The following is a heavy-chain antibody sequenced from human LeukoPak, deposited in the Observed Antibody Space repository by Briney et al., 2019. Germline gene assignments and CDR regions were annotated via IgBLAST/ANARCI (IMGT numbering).Heavy chain of an antibody. CDR1: GFTFGTHW. J-gene: IGHJ4*02. Sequence: GGSLTLFCAASGFTFGTHWMSWVRQAPGKGLEWVANIKHDGSEKFYVDSVKGRFTISRDNAKNSLYLQLNSLRDEDTAVYYCARITGLAAANDYWGQGTLATVSS. CDR2: IKHDGSEK. CDR3: ARITGLAAANDY. D-gene: IGHD6-25*01. V-gene: IGHV3-7*04.